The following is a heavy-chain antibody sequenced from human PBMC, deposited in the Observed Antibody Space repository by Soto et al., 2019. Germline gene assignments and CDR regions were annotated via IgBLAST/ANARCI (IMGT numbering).Heavy chain of an antibody. D-gene: IGHD2-15*01. CDR2: IYYSVNT. CDR1: GGSVSSGSYY. CDR3: ARTPMASYPFDY. Sequence: SETLSLTCTGSGGSVSSGSYYCSWIRQPPGKGLEWIGFIYYSVNTYYNPSLKSRVTILVDKSKNQFSLKLSSVTAADTALYYCARTPMASYPFDYCGQGTLLTVSS. J-gene: IGHJ4*02. V-gene: IGHV4-31*03.